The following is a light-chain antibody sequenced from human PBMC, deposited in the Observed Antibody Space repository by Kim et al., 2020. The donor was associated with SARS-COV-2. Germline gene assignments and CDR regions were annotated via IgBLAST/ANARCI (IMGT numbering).Light chain of an antibody. CDR2: DVN. CDR1: SSDIGASYNY. J-gene: IGLJ1*01. Sequence: QSIAISCSGSSSDIGASYNYISWFHQHPHKVPKLMFYDVNTRPSGVSDRFSGSKSVNTASLTISGLQAEDEADYYCCSYTTSSTYVFGTGTKVTVL. CDR3: CSYTTSSTYV. V-gene: IGLV2-14*03.